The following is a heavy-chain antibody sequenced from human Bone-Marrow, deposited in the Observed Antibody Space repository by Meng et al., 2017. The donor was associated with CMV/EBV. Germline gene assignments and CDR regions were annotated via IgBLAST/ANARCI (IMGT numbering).Heavy chain of an antibody. CDR2: IRYDGSNK. V-gene: IGHV3-30*02. J-gene: IGHJ4*02. Sequence: GESLKISCAASGFTFSSYGMHWVRQAPGKGLEWVAFIRYDGSNKFYADSVKGRFTISRDNSKNTLYLQMNSLRAEDTAVYHCAREYRSPDSHVEFDYWGRGTLVTVSS. CDR3: AREYRSPDSHVEFDY. D-gene: IGHD6-13*01. CDR1: GFTFSSYG.